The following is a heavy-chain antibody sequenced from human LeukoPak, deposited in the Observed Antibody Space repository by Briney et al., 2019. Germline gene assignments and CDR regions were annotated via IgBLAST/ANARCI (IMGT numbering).Heavy chain of an antibody. V-gene: IGHV1-18*01. CDR2: ISAYNGNT. J-gene: IGHJ5*02. CDR1: GYTFTSYG. D-gene: IGHD2-15*01. Sequence: GASVKVSCKASGYTFTSYGISWVRQAPGQGLEWMGWISAYNGNTNYAQKLQGRVTMTTDTSTSTAYMELRSLRSDDTAVYYCARGEEGYCSGGSCYRFDPWGQGTLVTVSS. CDR3: ARGEEGYCSGGSCYRFDP.